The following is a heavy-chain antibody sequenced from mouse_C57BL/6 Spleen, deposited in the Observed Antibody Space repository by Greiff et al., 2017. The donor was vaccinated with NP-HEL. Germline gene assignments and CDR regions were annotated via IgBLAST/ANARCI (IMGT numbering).Heavy chain of an antibody. CDR2: IYPRSGNT. CDR1: GYTFTSYG. D-gene: IGHD3-1*01. J-gene: IGHJ1*03. V-gene: IGHV1-81*01. Sequence: VQLQQSGAELARPGASVKLSCKASGYTFTSYGISWVKQRTGQGLEWIGEIYPRSGNTYYNEKFKGKATLTADKSSRPAYMALRSLTSEDSAVYFWARINSGRALDWYFDVWGTGTTVTVSS. CDR3: ARINSGRALDWYFDV.